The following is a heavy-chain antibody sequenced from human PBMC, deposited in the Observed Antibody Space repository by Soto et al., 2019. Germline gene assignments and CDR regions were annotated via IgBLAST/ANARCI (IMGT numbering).Heavy chain of an antibody. V-gene: IGHV3-30-3*01. J-gene: IGHJ4*02. Sequence: QVQLVESGGGVVQPGRSLRLSCAASGFTFSSYAMHWVRQAPGKGLEWVAVISSDGSNNYYADSVKGRFTISRDNSKNTLYLQMNSLRAEDTALYYCARFKGCSGGSCYAYVDYWGQGTLVTVSS. CDR3: ARFKGCSGGSCYAYVDY. CDR1: GFTFSSYA. D-gene: IGHD2-15*01. CDR2: ISSDGSNN.